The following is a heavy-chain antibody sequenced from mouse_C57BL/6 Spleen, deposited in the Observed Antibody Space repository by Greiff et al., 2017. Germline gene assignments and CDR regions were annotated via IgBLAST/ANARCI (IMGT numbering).Heavy chain of an antibody. CDR2: IYPGDGDT. D-gene: IGHD1-1*01. CDR1: GYAFSSYW. V-gene: IGHV1-80*01. Sequence: VQLQQSGAELVKPGASVKISCKASGYAFSSYWMNWVKQRPGKGLEWIGQIYPGDGDTNYNGKFKGKATLTADKSSSTAYMQLSSLPSEDSAVYFCARSGSSPNYFDYWGQGTTLTVSS. J-gene: IGHJ2*01. CDR3: ARSGSSPNYFDY.